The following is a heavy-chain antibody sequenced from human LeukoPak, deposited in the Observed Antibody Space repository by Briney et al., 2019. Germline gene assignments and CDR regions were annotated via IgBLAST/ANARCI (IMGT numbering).Heavy chain of an antibody. D-gene: IGHD3-22*01. CDR2: ISGSGGST. Sequence: GGSLRLSCAASGFTFSNYVMSWVRQAPGKGLEWVSGISGSGGSTNYADSVKGRFTISRDNSKNMLFLQINSLRGEDTAVYYCAKDSMRYYDSSGYYSDYWGQGTLVTVSS. J-gene: IGHJ4*02. CDR3: AKDSMRYYDSSGYYSDY. V-gene: IGHV3-23*01. CDR1: GFTFSNYV.